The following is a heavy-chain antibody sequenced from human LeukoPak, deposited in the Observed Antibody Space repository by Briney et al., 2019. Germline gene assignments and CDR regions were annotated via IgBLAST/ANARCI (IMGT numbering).Heavy chain of an antibody. CDR2: IYSGGST. V-gene: IGHV3-53*04. J-gene: IGHJ6*02. CDR3: ARDRRNMVRIPYGMDV. Sequence: GGSLRLSCAPSGLTVSSNYMSWARQAPGKGRGWVSVIYSGGSTYYADSVKGRFTISRHNSKNTLYLQMNSLRAEDTAVYYCARDRRNMVRIPYGMDVWGQGTTVTVSS. CDR1: GLTVSSNY. D-gene: IGHD3-10*01.